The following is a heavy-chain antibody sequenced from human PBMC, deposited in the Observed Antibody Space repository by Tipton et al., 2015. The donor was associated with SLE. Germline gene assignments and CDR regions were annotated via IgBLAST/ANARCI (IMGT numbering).Heavy chain of an antibody. V-gene: IGHV4-34*01. CDR2: IYHSGTT. Sequence: TLSLTCTVSGGSFSGYYWSWIRQPPGKGLEWIGEIYHSGTTNYNPSLKSRVTISVDTSKNQFSLKLSSVTAADTAVYYCARGGGSYRRWFDPWGQGTLVTVSS. CDR1: GGSFSGYY. CDR3: ARGGGSYRRWFDP. J-gene: IGHJ5*02. D-gene: IGHD1-26*01.